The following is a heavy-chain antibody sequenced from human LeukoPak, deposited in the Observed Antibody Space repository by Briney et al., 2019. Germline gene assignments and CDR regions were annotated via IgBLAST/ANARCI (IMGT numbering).Heavy chain of an antibody. V-gene: IGHV4-30-2*01. CDR3: ARKVVPAAMISSNWFDP. D-gene: IGHD2-2*01. Sequence: PSQTLSLTCTVSGGSISSGGYYWSWIRQPPGKGLEWIGYIYHSGSTYYNPSPKSRVTISVDRSKNQFSLKLSSVTAADTAVYYCARKVVPAAMISSNWFDPWGQGTLVAVSS. CDR1: GGSISSGGYY. J-gene: IGHJ5*02. CDR2: IYHSGST.